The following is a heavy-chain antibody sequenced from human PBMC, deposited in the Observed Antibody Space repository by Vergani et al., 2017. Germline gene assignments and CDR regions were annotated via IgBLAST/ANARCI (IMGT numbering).Heavy chain of an antibody. CDR1: GFTLNTYG. Sequence: QVQILQSGGGVVQPGGSLRLSCTLSGFTLNTYGIHWVRQAPGKGLEWVSFIRYDGSSEYYGDSVKGRFTISRDKSQNTVNLQMNSLRTEDTAVYFCANAVIAGKVGVAFFGMDFGGRGTTVPVSS. D-gene: IGHD2/OR15-2a*01. CDR3: ANAVIAGKVGVAFFGMDF. CDR2: IRYDGSSE. V-gene: IGHV3-30*02. J-gene: IGHJ6*02.